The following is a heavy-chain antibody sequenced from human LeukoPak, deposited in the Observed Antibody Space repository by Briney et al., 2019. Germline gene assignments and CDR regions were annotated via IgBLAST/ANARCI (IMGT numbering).Heavy chain of an antibody. V-gene: IGHV3-7*01. Sequence: TGGSLSLSCAASGFTCSSYWMSWLPQAPGKGLEGVANIKQDGSEKYYVDYVKGRFTISRDNGKSSLYLQRNSVRAEDTAVYYCAKDLSGAYYYYGLDVWGQGTTVTVS. D-gene: IGHD1-26*01. CDR3: AKDLSGAYYYYGLDV. J-gene: IGHJ6*02. CDR1: GFTCSSYW. CDR2: IKQDGSEK.